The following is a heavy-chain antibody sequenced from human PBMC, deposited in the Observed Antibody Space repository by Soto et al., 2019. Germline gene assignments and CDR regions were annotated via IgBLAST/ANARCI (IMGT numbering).Heavy chain of an antibody. CDR2: INSDGST. J-gene: IGHJ4*02. D-gene: IGHD5-18*01. Sequence: EVQLVESGGGLIPPGGSLRLSCAASGFLVNSAYMTWVRQAPGKGLEWLSMINSDGSTLYAESVRGRFTISRDNSKSRLDLQMSSLRGEDTAMYYCARSGYSFAWGYWGQGTLVIVTS. V-gene: IGHV3-53*01. CDR1: GFLVNSAY. CDR3: ARSGYSFAWGY.